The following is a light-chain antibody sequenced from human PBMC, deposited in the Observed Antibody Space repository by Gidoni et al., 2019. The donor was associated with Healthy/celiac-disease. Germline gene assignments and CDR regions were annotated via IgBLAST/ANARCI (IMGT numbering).Light chain of an antibody. Sequence: EIVLTQSPATLSVSPGERVTLSCRASQSVSSYLAWYQQKPGQAPRLLIYDASNRATGIPARFSGGGSGTDFTLTISSLEPEDFAVYYCQQRSNWPLTFGGGTKVEIK. V-gene: IGKV3-11*01. CDR1: QSVSSY. CDR2: DAS. CDR3: QQRSNWPLT. J-gene: IGKJ4*01.